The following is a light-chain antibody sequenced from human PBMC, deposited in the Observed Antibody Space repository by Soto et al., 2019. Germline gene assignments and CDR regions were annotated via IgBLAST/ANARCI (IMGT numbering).Light chain of an antibody. J-gene: IGLJ1*01. CDR2: SSN. CDR3: AAWEDSLNGPV. CDR1: SSNIGINT. Sequence: QSVLTQPPSASGTPGQRVTISCSGSSSNIGINTVNWYQQLPGTAPKLLIYSSNQRPSGVPDRFSGSKSGTSASLAISGLQSEDEADYYCAAWEDSLNGPVFGTGTKVTVL. V-gene: IGLV1-44*01.